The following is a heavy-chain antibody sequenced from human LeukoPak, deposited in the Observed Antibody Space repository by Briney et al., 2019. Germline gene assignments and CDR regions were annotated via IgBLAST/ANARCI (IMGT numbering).Heavy chain of an antibody. V-gene: IGHV3-23*01. CDR2: ISGSGDNT. CDR3: AKIYCSSTSCPWYFDL. J-gene: IGHJ2*01. Sequence: GGSLRLSCAASGFTFSTYAMNWVRQAPGKGLEWVSTISGSGDNTYYADSVKGRFTISRDNSKNTLYLQMNSLRAEDTAVYYCAKIYCSSTSCPWYFDLWGRGTLVTVSS. CDR1: GFTFSTYA. D-gene: IGHD2-2*01.